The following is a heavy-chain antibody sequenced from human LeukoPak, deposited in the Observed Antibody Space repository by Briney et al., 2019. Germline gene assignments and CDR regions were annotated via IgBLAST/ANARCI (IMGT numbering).Heavy chain of an antibody. J-gene: IGHJ5*02. CDR2: MNPNSGNT. D-gene: IGHD3-10*01. Sequence: AAVTVSFTASGYTFTIYDINWVRQAPGQGVGWVGWMNPNSGNTGYAHKFPGRVTMTRNTSISTAYIELSSLRSEDTAVYYCARGSGSGEDWFDPWGQGTLVTVSS. CDR3: ARGSGSGEDWFDP. V-gene: IGHV1-8*01. CDR1: GYTFTIYD.